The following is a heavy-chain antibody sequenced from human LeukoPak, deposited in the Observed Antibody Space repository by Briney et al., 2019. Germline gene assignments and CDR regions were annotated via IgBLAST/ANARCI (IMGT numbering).Heavy chain of an antibody. CDR1: GGSISSSSYY. V-gene: IGHV4-39*07. CDR2: IYYSGST. CDR3: ARVYYGSGSYYQVLGYYYMDV. D-gene: IGHD3-10*01. J-gene: IGHJ6*03. Sequence: KPSETLSLTCTVSGGSISSSSYYWGWIRQPPGKGLEWIGSIYYSGSTYYNPSLKSRVTISVDTSKNQFSLKLSSVTAADTAVYYCARVYYGSGSYYQVLGYYYMDVWGKGTTVTVSS.